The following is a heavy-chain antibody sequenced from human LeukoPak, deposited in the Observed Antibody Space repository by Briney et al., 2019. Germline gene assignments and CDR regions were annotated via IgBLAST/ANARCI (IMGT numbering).Heavy chain of an antibody. CDR1: GGSVSSGSNY. CDR2: TIKRGST. J-gene: IGHJ6*02. V-gene: IGHV4-61*01. CDR3: ARDSRHLSVGAPYYYYGMDV. Sequence: SETLSLTCSVSGGSVSSGSNYWTWSRKPPGRGREWVGVTIKRGSTNYNPSLKSRVSISVDTSKNQFSLKLSSVTAADTAVYYCARDSRHLSVGAPYYYYGMDVWGQGTTVTVSS. D-gene: IGHD1-26*01.